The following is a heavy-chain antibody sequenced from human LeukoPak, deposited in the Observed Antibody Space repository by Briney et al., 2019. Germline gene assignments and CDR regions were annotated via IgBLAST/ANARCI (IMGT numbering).Heavy chain of an antibody. CDR2: IYPGDSDT. D-gene: IGHD3-22*01. V-gene: IGHV5-51*01. CDR3: ARPYDSSGYSLTGY. CDR1: GYSFTSYW. Sequence: GESLKISWKGSGYSFTSYWIGWVGQMPGKGLDWMGIIYPGDSDTRYSPSFQGQGAISADNSISTAYLQWRSLKAPDTAMYYCARPYDSSGYSLTGYWGQGTLVTVSS. J-gene: IGHJ4*02.